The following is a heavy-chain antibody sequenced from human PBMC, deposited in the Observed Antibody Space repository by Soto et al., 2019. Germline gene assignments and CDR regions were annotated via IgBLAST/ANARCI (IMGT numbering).Heavy chain of an antibody. Sequence: QVQLQESGPGLVKPSQTLSLTCSVSGGSINSGGSHWTWIRQHPEKGLXWIGFIYYYNGATYSTSYNPSLQSRFVISVDTSKNQVSLSLSSVTAADTAVYFCAWGTDAYKNGFWGQGTLVTVSS. D-gene: IGHD2-8*01. CDR1: GGSINSGGSH. J-gene: IGHJ4*02. CDR3: AWGTDAYKNGF. V-gene: IGHV4-31*03. CDR2: IYYYNGAT.